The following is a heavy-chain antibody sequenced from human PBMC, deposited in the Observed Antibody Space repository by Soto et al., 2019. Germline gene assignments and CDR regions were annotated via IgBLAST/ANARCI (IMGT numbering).Heavy chain of an antibody. Sequence: PSETLSLTCSDSGVSISNHNWGWIRLPPGKGLEWIAYIYNSGSTKYNPSLMSRLTISEDTSKNQFSLKVRSVTAADTAVYYCARHACSGGSCYFDYWGQGTLVTVSS. CDR3: ARHACSGGSCYFDY. CDR1: GVSISNHN. J-gene: IGHJ4*02. D-gene: IGHD2-15*01. V-gene: IGHV4-59*08. CDR2: IYNSGST.